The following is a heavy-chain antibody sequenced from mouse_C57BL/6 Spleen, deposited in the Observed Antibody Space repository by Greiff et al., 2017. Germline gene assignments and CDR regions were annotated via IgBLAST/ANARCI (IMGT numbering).Heavy chain of an antibody. D-gene: IGHD2-5*01. CDR1: GYTFTSYW. CDR3: ARTSKGAMDY. J-gene: IGHJ4*01. V-gene: IGHV1-69*01. Sequence: QVQLQQPGAELVRPGSSVKLSCKASGYTFTSYWMHWVKQRPGQGLEWIGEIDPSDSYTNYNQKFKGKSTLTVDKSSSTAYMQLSSLTSEDSAVYYCARTSKGAMDYWGQGTSVTVSS. CDR2: IDPSDSYT.